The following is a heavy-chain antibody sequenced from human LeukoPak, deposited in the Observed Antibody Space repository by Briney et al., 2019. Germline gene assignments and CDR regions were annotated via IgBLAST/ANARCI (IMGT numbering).Heavy chain of an antibody. CDR1: GFTFSSYS. CDR3: ARGEMATTLI. V-gene: IGHV3-21*01. CDR2: ISSSSSYI. J-gene: IGHJ4*02. Sequence: GGSLRLSCAASGFTFSSYSMNWVRQAPGKGLEWVSSISSSSSYIYYADSVKGRFTISRDNAKSSLYLRMNSLRAEDTAVYYCARGEMATTLIWGQGTLVTVSS. D-gene: IGHD5-24*01.